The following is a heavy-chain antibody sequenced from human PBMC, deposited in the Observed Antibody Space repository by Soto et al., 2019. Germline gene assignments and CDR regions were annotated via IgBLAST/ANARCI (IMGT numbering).Heavy chain of an antibody. J-gene: IGHJ4*02. CDR1: GFTFSSDA. CDR3: AKNGARGKAYYDY. CDR2: ISDYGDYT. V-gene: IGHV3-23*01. Sequence: EVQLLESGGGLEQPGGSLRLSCAASGFTFSSDAMTWVRQAPGKGLEWVSAISDYGDYTYYADSVKGRFTISRDNSKNTLYLRMTSLRAADAAVYYCAKNGARGKAYYDYWGQGTLVTVSS. D-gene: IGHD2-8*01.